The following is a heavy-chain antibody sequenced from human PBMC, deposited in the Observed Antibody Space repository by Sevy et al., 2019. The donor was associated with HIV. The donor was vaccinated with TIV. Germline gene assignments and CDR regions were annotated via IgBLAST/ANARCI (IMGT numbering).Heavy chain of an antibody. D-gene: IGHD4-17*01. CDR2: ISHGGSYE. CDR1: GFAFRDSA. CDR3: ARMVSGGLRWELIKENAFDI. Sequence: GGSLRLSCEASGFAFRDSAIHWVRQSPGKGLEWVALISHGGSYEYYVDSVKGRITGSSDRSKNILYLQMDSLRAEDTAVYYCARMVSGGLRWELIKENAFDIWGQGTAVTVSS. V-gene: IGHV3-30-3*01. J-gene: IGHJ3*02.